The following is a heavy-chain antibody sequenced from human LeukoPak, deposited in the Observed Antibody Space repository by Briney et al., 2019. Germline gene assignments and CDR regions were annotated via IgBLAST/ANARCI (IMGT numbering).Heavy chain of an antibody. CDR1: GFTFDDYA. Sequence: GRSLRLSCAASGFTFDDYAMHWVRQAPGKGLEWVSGISWNSGSIGYADSVKGRFTISRDNAKNSLYLQMNSPRAEDTDLYYCEKEGRYYYDSSGYSPDAFDIWGQGTMVTVSS. J-gene: IGHJ3*02. CDR2: ISWNSGSI. D-gene: IGHD3-22*01. CDR3: EKEGRYYYDSSGYSPDAFDI. V-gene: IGHV3-9*01.